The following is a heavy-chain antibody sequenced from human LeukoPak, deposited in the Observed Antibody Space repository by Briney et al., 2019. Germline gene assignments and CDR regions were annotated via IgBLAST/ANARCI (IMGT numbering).Heavy chain of an antibody. CDR3: ARPPKCSGGSCYSLDWYAFDI. Sequence: GESLKISCKGSGYSFTSYWIGWVRQMPGKGLEWMGIIYPGDSDTRYSPSFQGQVTISADKSISTAYLQWSSLKASDTAMYYCARPPKCSGGSCYSLDWYAFDIWGQGTMVTVSS. CDR1: GYSFTSYW. CDR2: IYPGDSDT. V-gene: IGHV5-51*01. J-gene: IGHJ3*02. D-gene: IGHD2-15*01.